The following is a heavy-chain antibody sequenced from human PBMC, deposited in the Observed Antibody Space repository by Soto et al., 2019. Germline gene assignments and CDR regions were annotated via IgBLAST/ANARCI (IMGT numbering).Heavy chain of an antibody. D-gene: IGHD6-13*01. J-gene: IGHJ4*02. CDR1: GYTFSNFW. Sequence: GESLKISCQCSGYTFSNFWIGWVRQLPGKGLEWMGIIYPGDHETRYSPSFHGKVTLSADKSINTAYLQWNSLEAPDTAFYFCARSPRSSPYFDFWGQGALVTVSS. CDR3: ARSPRSSPYFDF. CDR2: IYPGDHET. V-gene: IGHV5-51*01.